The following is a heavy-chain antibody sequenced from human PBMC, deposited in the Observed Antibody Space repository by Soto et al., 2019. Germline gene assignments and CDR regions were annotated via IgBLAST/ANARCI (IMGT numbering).Heavy chain of an antibody. CDR2: IYYSGST. CDR1: GGSLSSGGYY. Sequence: SETLSLTCPVSGGSLSSGGYYWSWVRQHPGKGLEWIGYIYYSGSTYYNRSLKSRVTISVDSSRNQFSLKLSAVTAADTAVYFCAREGGEYYDSSGYWHHWFDPWGQGTLVTVSS. D-gene: IGHD3-22*01. CDR3: AREGGEYYDSSGYWHHWFDP. J-gene: IGHJ5*02. V-gene: IGHV4-30-4*08.